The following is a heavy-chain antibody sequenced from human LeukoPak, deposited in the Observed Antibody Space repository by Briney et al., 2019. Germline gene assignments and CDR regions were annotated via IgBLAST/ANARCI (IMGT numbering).Heavy chain of an antibody. CDR1: GFTFSSYW. J-gene: IGHJ3*02. CDR2: INSDGSST. CDR3: ATSTIFGVVIIPEAFDI. V-gene: IGHV3-74*01. D-gene: IGHD3-3*01. Sequence: GGSLRLSCTASGFTFSSYWMHWVRHAPGKGLVWVSRINSDGSSTSYADSVKGRFTISRDNAKNTLYLQMNSLRAEDTAVYYCATSTIFGVVIIPEAFDIWGQGTMVTVSS.